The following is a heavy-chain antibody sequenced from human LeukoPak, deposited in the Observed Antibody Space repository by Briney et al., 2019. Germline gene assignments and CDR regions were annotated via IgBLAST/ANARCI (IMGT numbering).Heavy chain of an antibody. V-gene: IGHV3-48*03. CDR2: ISPSGNTM. CDR1: GFTFSSYE. J-gene: IGHJ4*02. Sequence: GSLRLSCAASGFTFSSYEMNWVRQAPGKGLEWISYISPSGNTMYYADSVKGRFTISRDNSKNTLYLQMNSLRAEDTAVYYCARGSRNSSSWYAFDYWGQGTLVTVSS. CDR3: ARGSRNSSSWYAFDY. D-gene: IGHD6-13*01.